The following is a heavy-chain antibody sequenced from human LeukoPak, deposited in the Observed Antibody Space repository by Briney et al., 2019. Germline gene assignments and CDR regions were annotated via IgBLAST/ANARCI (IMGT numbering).Heavy chain of an antibody. D-gene: IGHD3-16*02. CDR2: IYSGGST. Sequence: AGGSLRLSCAASGFTVSSNYMSWVRQAPGKGLEWVSLIYSGGSTYYADSVKGRFTISRDNSKNTLYLQMNSLRAEDTAVYYCARHANYVWGSYRDSNWFDPWGQGTLVTVSS. CDR3: ARHANYVWGSYRDSNWFDP. CDR1: GFTVSSNY. V-gene: IGHV3-66*04. J-gene: IGHJ5*02.